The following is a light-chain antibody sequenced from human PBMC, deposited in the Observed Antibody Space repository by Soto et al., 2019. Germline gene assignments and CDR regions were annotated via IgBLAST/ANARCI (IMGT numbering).Light chain of an antibody. Sequence: SVPSPPASASGALGQRITISCSGGSSNILSNTVNWYQQLPETAPKRLIYINDQRPSGVPDRFSGSKSGTSSSLAISGLQSEDEADYYFAAWDDRLNGYVFGTGTKVTVL. CDR2: IND. CDR3: AAWDDRLNGYV. CDR1: SSNILSNT. V-gene: IGLV1-44*01. J-gene: IGLJ1*01.